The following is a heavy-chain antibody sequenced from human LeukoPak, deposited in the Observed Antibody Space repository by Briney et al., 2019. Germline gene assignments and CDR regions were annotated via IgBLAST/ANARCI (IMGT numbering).Heavy chain of an antibody. J-gene: IGHJ4*02. CDR1: GGSFSGYY. CDR3: ARARRGDGDYVIDY. V-gene: IGHV4-34*01. Sequence: SETLSLTCAVYGGSFSGYYWSWLRQPPGKGLEWIGEINHSGSTNYNPSLKSRVTISVDTSKNQFSLRLSSVTAADTAVYYCARARRGDGDYVIDYWGQGTLVTVSS. CDR2: INHSGST. D-gene: IGHD4-17*01.